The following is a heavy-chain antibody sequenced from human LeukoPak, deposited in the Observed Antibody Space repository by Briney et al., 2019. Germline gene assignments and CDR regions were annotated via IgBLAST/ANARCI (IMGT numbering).Heavy chain of an antibody. CDR3: AAVSSGWYKYDY. V-gene: IGHV4-34*01. D-gene: IGHD6-19*01. CDR1: GGSFSGYY. CDR2: INHSGST. Sequence: SETLSLTCAVYGGSFSGYYWSWIRQPPGKGLEWIGEINHSGSTNYNPSLKSRVTISVDTSKNQFSLKLSSVTAADTAVYYCAAVSSGWYKYDYWGQGTLVTVSS. J-gene: IGHJ4*02.